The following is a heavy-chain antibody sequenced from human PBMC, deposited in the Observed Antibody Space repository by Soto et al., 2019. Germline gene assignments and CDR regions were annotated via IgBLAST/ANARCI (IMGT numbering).Heavy chain of an antibody. CDR2: ISAYNGNT. J-gene: IGHJ5*02. CDR1: GYTFTSYG. CDR3: ARDRVVVVPAAPNWFDP. D-gene: IGHD2-2*01. Sequence: ASVKVSCKASGYTFTSYGISWVQQAPGQGLEWMGWISAYNGNTNYAQKLQGRVTMTTDTSTSTAYMELRSLRSDDTAVYYCARDRVVVVPAAPNWFDPWGQGTLVTVSS. V-gene: IGHV1-18*01.